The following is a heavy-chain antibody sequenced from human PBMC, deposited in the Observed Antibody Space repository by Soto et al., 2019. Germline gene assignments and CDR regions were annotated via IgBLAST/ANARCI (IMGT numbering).Heavy chain of an antibody. CDR1: GFTFSSYG. D-gene: IGHD6-13*01. V-gene: IGHV3-33*01. Sequence: PGGSLRLSCAASGFTFSSYGMHWVRQAPGKGLEWVAVIWYDGSNKYYADSVKGRFTISRDNSKNTLYLQMNSLRAEDTAVYYCARDRIERFRYSTYYFDYWGQGTLVTVSS. CDR2: IWYDGSNK. CDR3: ARDRIERFRYSTYYFDY. J-gene: IGHJ4*02.